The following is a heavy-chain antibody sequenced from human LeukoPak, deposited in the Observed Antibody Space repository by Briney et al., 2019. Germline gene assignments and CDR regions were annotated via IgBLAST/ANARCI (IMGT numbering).Heavy chain of an antibody. D-gene: IGHD5-18*01. Sequence: GGSLRLSCAASGFTFRSAAMTWVRQGPEKGLQWVSLISSTGYNSYYADSVKGRFTVSRDNSKNIVYLQMNSLRAEDTALYYCAKDIQAANWGEGTLVTVSS. V-gene: IGHV3-23*01. CDR2: ISSTGYNS. J-gene: IGHJ1*01. CDR1: GFTFRSAA. CDR3: AKDIQAAN.